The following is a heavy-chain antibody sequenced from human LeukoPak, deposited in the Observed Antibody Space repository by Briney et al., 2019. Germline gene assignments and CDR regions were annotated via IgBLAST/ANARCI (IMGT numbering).Heavy chain of an antibody. J-gene: IGHJ5*02. CDR3: AKGKVRNWFDP. CDR1: GFTVSSNY. CDR2: IYSGGST. V-gene: IGHV3-66*01. Sequence: GGSLRLSCAASGFTVSSNYMSWVRQAPGKGLEWVSVIYSGGSTYYADSVKGRFTISRDNSKNTLYLQMNSLRAEDTAVYYCAKGKVRNWFDPWGQGTLVTVSS.